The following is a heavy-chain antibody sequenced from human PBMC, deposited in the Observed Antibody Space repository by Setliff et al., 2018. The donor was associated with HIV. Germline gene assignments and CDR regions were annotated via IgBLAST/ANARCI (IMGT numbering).Heavy chain of an antibody. D-gene: IGHD6-19*01. Sequence: SGPTLVNPTPTVTLTCSCSGFSLSDNGMGVGWIRQPPGKALEWLAIIYWDDDKLYSPSLKSRLTITKDTSKNRVVLPMTNMDPADTGTYFCTHRRGRWLHFEHWGQGTLVTVSS. J-gene: IGHJ1*01. V-gene: IGHV2-5*02. CDR1: GFSLSDNGMG. CDR3: THRRGRWLHFEH. CDR2: IYWDDDK.